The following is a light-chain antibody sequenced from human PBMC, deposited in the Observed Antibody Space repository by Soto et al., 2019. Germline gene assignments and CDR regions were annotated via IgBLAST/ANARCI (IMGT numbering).Light chain of an antibody. J-gene: IGKJ2*01. CDR2: GAS. V-gene: IGKV3-15*01. CDR1: QNIGSN. CDR3: QHYNSWPYT. Sequence: IVMTQSPATLSMSPGQRASLYCRASQNIGSNLAWYQQNPGQAPRLLISGASTRATGVPARFSGSGSGTEFTLTISSLQSEDFAVYYCQHYNSWPYTFGQGTKVDIK.